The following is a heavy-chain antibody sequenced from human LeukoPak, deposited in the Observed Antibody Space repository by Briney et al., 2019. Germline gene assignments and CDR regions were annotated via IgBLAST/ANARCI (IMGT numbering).Heavy chain of an antibody. V-gene: IGHV1-18*01. CDR1: GYTFTSYG. J-gene: IGHJ5*02. Sequence: AASVKVSCKASGYTFTSYGISWVRQAPGQGLEWMGWISAYNGNTNYAQKLQGRVTMTTDTSTSTAYMELRSLRSDDTAVYYCARDTGGRSSSWFYYDSSGYSGPFDPWGQGTLVTVSS. D-gene: IGHD3-22*01. CDR2: ISAYNGNT. CDR3: ARDTGGRSSSWFYYDSSGYSGPFDP.